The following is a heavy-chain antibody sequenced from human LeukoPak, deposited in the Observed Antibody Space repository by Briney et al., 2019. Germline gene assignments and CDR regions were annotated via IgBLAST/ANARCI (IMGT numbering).Heavy chain of an antibody. Sequence: ASVKVSCKASGYTFTGYYMHWVRQAPGQELEWMGWINPNSGGTNYAQKFQGRVTMTRDTSISTAYMELSRLRSDDTAVYYCARDLFGITMVRGVMVTGWFDPWGQGTLVTVSS. CDR3: ARDLFGITMVRGVMVTGWFDP. V-gene: IGHV1-2*02. CDR2: INPNSGGT. J-gene: IGHJ5*02. D-gene: IGHD3-10*01. CDR1: GYTFTGYY.